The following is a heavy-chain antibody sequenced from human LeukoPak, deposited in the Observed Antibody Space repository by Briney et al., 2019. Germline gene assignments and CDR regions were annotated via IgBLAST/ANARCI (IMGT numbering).Heavy chain of an antibody. Sequence: PGGSLRLSCAASGFTFSSYSMNWVRQASGKGLEWVSSTSSSSSYIYYADSVKGRFTISRDNAKNSLYLQMNSLRAEDTAVYYCAGFEVDTAMGFDYWGQGTLVTVSS. D-gene: IGHD5-18*01. V-gene: IGHV3-21*01. CDR2: TSSSSSYI. CDR3: AGFEVDTAMGFDY. CDR1: GFTFSSYS. J-gene: IGHJ4*02.